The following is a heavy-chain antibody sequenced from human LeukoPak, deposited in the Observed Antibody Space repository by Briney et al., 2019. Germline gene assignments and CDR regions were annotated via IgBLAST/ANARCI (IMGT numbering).Heavy chain of an antibody. CDR1: GGSISSSSYY. CDR3: ARPRGGTDFDY. V-gene: IGHV4-39*01. Sequence: SETLSLTCTVSGGSISSSSYYWGWIRQPPGKGLEWFGSIYYSGSTYYNPSLKSRVTISVDTSKNQFSLKLSSVAAADTAVYYCARPRGGTDFDYWGQGTLVTVSS. J-gene: IGHJ4*02. D-gene: IGHD1-1*01. CDR2: IYYSGST.